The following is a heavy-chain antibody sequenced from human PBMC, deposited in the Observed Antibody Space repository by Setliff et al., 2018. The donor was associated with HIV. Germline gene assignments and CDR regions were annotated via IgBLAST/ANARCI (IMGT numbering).Heavy chain of an antibody. J-gene: IGHJ2*01. CDR2: IYHSGST. Sequence: SETLSLTCAVSGYSISSGYYWGWIRQPPGKGLEWIGSIYHSGSTYYNPSLKSRVTISVDTSKNQFSLKLSSVTAADTAVYYCARRGVITMALRYFDLWGRGTLVTVSS. CDR1: GYSISSGYY. D-gene: IGHD3-10*01. V-gene: IGHV4-38-2*01. CDR3: ARRGVITMALRYFDL.